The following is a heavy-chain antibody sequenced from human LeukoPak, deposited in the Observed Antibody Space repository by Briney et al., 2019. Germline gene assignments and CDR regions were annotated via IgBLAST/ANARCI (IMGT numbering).Heavy chain of an antibody. Sequence: SVKVSCKASGGTFSSYAISWVRQAPGQGLEWMGGIIPIFGTANYAQKFQGRVTITADESTSTAYMELSSLRSEDTAVYYCARNGDAEMATIVNFDYWGQGTLVTVSS. CDR2: IIPIFGTA. V-gene: IGHV1-69*13. D-gene: IGHD5-12*01. J-gene: IGHJ4*02. CDR1: GGTFSSYA. CDR3: ARNGDAEMATIVNFDY.